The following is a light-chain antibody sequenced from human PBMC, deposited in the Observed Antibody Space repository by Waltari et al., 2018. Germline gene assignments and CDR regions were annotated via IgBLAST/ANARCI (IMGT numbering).Light chain of an antibody. Sequence: NFLLTQPHSVSESPGTTVIISCTRSGGSIVNNYVQWYQHRPGSAPSIVIYEDDQRPSGGPDRCSGSIDISSNSPSRTISGLKTEDEADYYCQSYTRSPVFGGGTKLTV. CDR3: QSYTRSPV. CDR2: EDD. CDR1: GGSIVNNY. J-gene: IGLJ3*02. V-gene: IGLV6-57*04.